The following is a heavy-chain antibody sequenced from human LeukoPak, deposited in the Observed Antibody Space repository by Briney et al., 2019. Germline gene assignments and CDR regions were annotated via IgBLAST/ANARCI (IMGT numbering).Heavy chain of an antibody. Sequence: SQTLSLTCAISGDSVSSKNGAWNWIRQSPSRGLEWLARTYYRSKWYDEYADSVKGRITISPDTSKNQFSLHVYSVTPVDTAVYYCARDLGTSGWYTFDFWGQGTLVTVSS. CDR2: TYYRSKWYD. D-gene: IGHD6-19*01. J-gene: IGHJ5*01. CDR1: GDSVSSKNGA. V-gene: IGHV6-1*01. CDR3: ARDLGTSGWYTFDF.